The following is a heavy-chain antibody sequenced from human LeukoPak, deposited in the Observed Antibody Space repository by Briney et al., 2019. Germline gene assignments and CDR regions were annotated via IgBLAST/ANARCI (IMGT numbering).Heavy chain of an antibody. CDR3: ARDHGETYYFDY. Sequence: ASVKVSCKASGGTFSSYAISWVRQAPGQGLEWMGRIIPILGIANYAQKFQGRVTITADKSTSTAYMELSSLRSEDTAVYYCARDHGETYYFDYWGQGTLVTVSS. J-gene: IGHJ4*02. D-gene: IGHD3-3*01. CDR1: GGTFSSYA. V-gene: IGHV1-69*04. CDR2: IIPILGIA.